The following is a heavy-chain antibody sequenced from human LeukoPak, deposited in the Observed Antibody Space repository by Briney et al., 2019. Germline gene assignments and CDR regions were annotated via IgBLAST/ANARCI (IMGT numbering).Heavy chain of an antibody. D-gene: IGHD6-25*01. CDR3: AHSAGYSSDYYDY. V-gene: IGHV2-5*02. CDR1: GFSLTTSGVG. CDR2: IHWDSDK. Sequence: SGPTLVKPTQTLMLTCTFSGFSLTTSGVGVGWIRQPPGKAPEWLARIHWDSDKRYRPSLRNRLNINKDTSKDQMVLTMTNMDPVDTATYYCAHSAGYSSDYYDYWGQGILVTVSS. J-gene: IGHJ4*02.